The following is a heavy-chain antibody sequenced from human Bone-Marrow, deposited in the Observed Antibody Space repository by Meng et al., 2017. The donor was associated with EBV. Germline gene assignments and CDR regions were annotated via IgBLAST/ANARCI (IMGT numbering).Heavy chain of an antibody. CDR1: GFTFSSYA. Sequence: GQVGESGGGVVQPGRSLRLSWAGSGFTFSSYAMHWVRQAPGKGLGWVAVISYDGSNKYYADSVKGRFTISRDNSKNTLYLQMNSLRAEDTAVYYCARGMAEGGVAREDYWGQGTLVTVSS. J-gene: IGHJ4*02. CDR3: ARGMAEGGVAREDY. V-gene: IGHV3-30-3*01. CDR2: ISYDGSNK. D-gene: IGHD2-21*01.